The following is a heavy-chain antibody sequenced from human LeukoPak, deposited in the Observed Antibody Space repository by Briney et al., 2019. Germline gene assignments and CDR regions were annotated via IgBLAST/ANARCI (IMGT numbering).Heavy chain of an antibody. D-gene: IGHD2-15*01. J-gene: IGHJ4*02. CDR1: GGSFSGYY. CDR2: INHSGST. V-gene: IGHV4-34*01. Sequence: SETLSLTCAVYGGSFSGYYWSWIRQPPGKGLEWIGEINHSGSTNYNPSLKSRVTISVDTSKNQFSLKLSSMTAADTAVYYCARLGGRNDYWGQGTLVTVSS. CDR3: ARLGGRNDY.